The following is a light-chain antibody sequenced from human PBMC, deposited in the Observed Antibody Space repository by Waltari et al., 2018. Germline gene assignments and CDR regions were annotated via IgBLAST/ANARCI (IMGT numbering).Light chain of an antibody. CDR3: QQYYRSRT. CDR1: QSVLYHSNDKNY. Sequence: DIVMTQSPDSLAVSLGERATISCMSSQSVLYHSNDKNYLAWYQQKPGQPPRLLIYWACTRESGVPDLFSGSGSGTYFTLTSSNLQAEDVAVYYCQQYYRSRTFGQGTKVEIK. CDR2: WAC. J-gene: IGKJ1*01. V-gene: IGKV4-1*01.